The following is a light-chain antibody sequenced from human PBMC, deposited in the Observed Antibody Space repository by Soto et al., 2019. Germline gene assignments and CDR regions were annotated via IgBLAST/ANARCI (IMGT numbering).Light chain of an antibody. Sequence: QSALTQPPSASGSPGQSVTISCTGTRSDVGGYNYVSWYQQYPGKAPKLMIYEVNKRPAGVPDRFSGSKSGNTASLTVSGLQAEDEDDYYCSSYAGSNNVIFGGGTKLTVL. CDR3: SSYAGSNNVI. CDR1: RSDVGGYNY. J-gene: IGLJ2*01. V-gene: IGLV2-8*01. CDR2: EVN.